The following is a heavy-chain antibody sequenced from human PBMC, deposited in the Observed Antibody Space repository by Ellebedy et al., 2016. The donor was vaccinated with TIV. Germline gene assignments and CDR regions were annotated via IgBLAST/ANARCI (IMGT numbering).Heavy chain of an antibody. CDR3: ARALKRAFDY. Sequence: AASVKVSCKTSGYIFTTYEISWVRQAPGQGLEWMGLISAYKGNTNYAQKFLGRVTMATDTSTNTDYLELRRLRSDDTAVYYWARALKRAFDYWGQGTPVTVSS. V-gene: IGHV1-18*01. CDR2: ISAYKGNT. J-gene: IGHJ4*02. CDR1: GYIFTTYE.